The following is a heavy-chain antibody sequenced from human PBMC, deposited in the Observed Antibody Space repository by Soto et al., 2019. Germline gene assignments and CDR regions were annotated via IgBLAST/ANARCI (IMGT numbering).Heavy chain of an antibody. J-gene: IGHJ4*02. V-gene: IGHV3-21*06. CDR1: GFIFSSSD. D-gene: IGHD3-22*01. Sequence: EGQLVESWGGLVEPGGSLRLSCAASGFIFSSSDMTWVRQAPGNGLEYVSSINYNGIYTFYAEPGKGRFTISRDNAKNSLYLQMYSLTAEDTAIYFCARKSNTDMSGYDYFDYWGQGTMVIVSP. CDR3: ARKSNTDMSGYDYFDY. CDR2: INYNGIYT.